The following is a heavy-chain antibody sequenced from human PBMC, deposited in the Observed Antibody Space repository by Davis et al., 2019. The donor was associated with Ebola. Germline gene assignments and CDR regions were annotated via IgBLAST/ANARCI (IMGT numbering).Heavy chain of an antibody. V-gene: IGHV1-69*13. J-gene: IGHJ4*02. CDR3: ARAVTMPSAFDY. Sequence: SVKVSCKASGGTFSSYAISWVRQAPGQGLEWMGGLIPIFGTANYAQKFQGRVTITADESTSTAYMELSSLRSEDTAVYYCARAVTMPSAFDYWGQGTLVTVSS. D-gene: IGHD3-10*01. CDR2: LIPIFGTA. CDR1: GGTFSSYA.